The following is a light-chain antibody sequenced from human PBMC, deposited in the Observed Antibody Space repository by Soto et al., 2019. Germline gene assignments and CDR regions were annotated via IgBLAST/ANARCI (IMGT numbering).Light chain of an antibody. CDR2: DAS. CDR3: QQRSTWPPWT. Sequence: EIVLTQSPATLSLSPGERATLSCRASQSVSSYLAWYQQKPGQAPRLLIYDASNRATGIPARFSGSGSGTAFTLTISSLEPEDLAVYYCQQRSTWPPWTFGQGTKVEIK. J-gene: IGKJ1*01. CDR1: QSVSSY. V-gene: IGKV3-11*01.